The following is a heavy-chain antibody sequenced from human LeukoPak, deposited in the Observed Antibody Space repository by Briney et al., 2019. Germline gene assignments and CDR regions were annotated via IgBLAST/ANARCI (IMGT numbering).Heavy chain of an antibody. CDR2: IKQDGSEK. J-gene: IGHJ4*02. D-gene: IGHD4-11*01. V-gene: IGHV3-7*01. Sequence: PGGSLRLSCAASGFTFSSYWMSWDRQAPGKGLEWVANIKQDGSEKYYVDSVKGRFTISRDNAKNSLYLQMNSLRAEDTAVYYCARDLKYSNYGERDYWGQGTLVTVSS. CDR3: ARDLKYSNYGERDY. CDR1: GFTFSSYW.